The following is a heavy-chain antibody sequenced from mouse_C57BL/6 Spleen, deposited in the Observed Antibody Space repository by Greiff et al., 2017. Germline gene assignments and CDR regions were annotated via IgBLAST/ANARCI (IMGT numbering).Heavy chain of an antibody. CDR2: IHPTSGST. CDR1: GYTFTSYW. D-gene: IGHD1-1*01. Sequence: QVQLQQPGAELVKPGASVKLSCKASGYTFTSYWMHWVKQRPGQGLEWIGMIHPTSGSTNYNEKFKSKATLTVDKSSSTAYMQLSSLTSEDSAVYYCARPDYYGSSYEYFDVWGTGTTVTVSS. CDR3: ARPDYYGSSYEYFDV. J-gene: IGHJ1*03. V-gene: IGHV1-64*01.